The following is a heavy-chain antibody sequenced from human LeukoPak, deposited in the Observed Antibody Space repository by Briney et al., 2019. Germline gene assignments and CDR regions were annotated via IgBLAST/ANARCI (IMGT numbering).Heavy chain of an antibody. V-gene: IGHV1-3*01. Sequence: ASVKVSCKASGYTFTSYAMHWVRQAPGQRLEWMGWINAGNGNTKYSQKFQGRVTITRDTSASTAYMELSSLRSEDTAVYYCARNTIGYSSGWYGFDYWGQGTLVTVSS. CDR2: INAGNGNT. D-gene: IGHD6-19*01. J-gene: IGHJ4*02. CDR3: ARNTIGYSSGWYGFDY. CDR1: GYTFTSYA.